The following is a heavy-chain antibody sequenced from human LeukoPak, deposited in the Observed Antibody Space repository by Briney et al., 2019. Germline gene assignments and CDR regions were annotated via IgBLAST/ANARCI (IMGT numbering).Heavy chain of an antibody. CDR1: GGSISSYY. Sequence: SETLSLTCTVSGGSISSYYWSWIRQPPGKGLEWIGYIYYSGSTNYNPSLKSRVTISVDTSKNQFSLKLSSVTAADTAVYYWARVTYYYDSSGFDYWGQGTLVTVSS. V-gene: IGHV4-59*01. CDR2: IYYSGST. CDR3: ARVTYYYDSSGFDY. J-gene: IGHJ4*02. D-gene: IGHD3-22*01.